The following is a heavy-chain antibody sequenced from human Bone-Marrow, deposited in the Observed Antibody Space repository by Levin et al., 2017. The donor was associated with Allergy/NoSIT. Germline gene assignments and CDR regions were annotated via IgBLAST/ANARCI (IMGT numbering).Heavy chain of an antibody. CDR3: ARGWPGPGYNGYNYAYFDS. CDR2: FFYTGAT. V-gene: IGHV4-59*01. CDR1: GGSISSYY. J-gene: IGHJ4*02. Sequence: RASETLSLTCTISGGSISSYYWNWIRQPPGKGLEWIGYFFYTGATNYNPSLKSRVTISVDMSNNQFSLSLRSVTTTDTAIYYCARGWPGPGYNGYNYAYFDSWGQGALVTVSS. D-gene: IGHD5-18*01.